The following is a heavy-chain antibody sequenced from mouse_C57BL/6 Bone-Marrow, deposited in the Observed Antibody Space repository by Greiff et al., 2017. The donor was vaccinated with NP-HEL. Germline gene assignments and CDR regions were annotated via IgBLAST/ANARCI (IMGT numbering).Heavy chain of an antibody. Sequence: VQLQQPGAELVMPGASVKLSCKASGYTFTSYWMHWVKQRPGQGLEWIGEIDPSDSYTNYNQKFKGKSTLTVDKSSSTAYMQLSSLTSEDSAVYYCARFSYYGSSPFAYWGQGTLVTVSA. CDR2: IDPSDSYT. J-gene: IGHJ3*01. D-gene: IGHD1-1*01. V-gene: IGHV1-69*01. CDR1: GYTFTSYW. CDR3: ARFSYYGSSPFAY.